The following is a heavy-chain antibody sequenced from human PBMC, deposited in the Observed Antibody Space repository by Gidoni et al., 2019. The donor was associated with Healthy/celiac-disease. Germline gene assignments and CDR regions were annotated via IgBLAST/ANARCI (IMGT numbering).Heavy chain of an antibody. V-gene: IGHV3-30*18. Sequence: TFSSYCMHWVRQAPVKGLEWVAVISYDGSNKYYADSVKGRFTISRDNSKNTLYLQMNSLRAEDTAVYYCAKDRGRDGYNVEPYYYYGMDVWGQGTKVTVSS. J-gene: IGHJ6*01. CDR2: ISYDGSNK. CDR1: TFSSYC. CDR3: AKDRGRDGYNVEPYYYYGMDV. D-gene: IGHD5-12*01.